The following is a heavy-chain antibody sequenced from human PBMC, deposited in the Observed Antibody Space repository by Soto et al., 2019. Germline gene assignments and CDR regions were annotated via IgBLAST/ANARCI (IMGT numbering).Heavy chain of an antibody. CDR2: ISYDGSNK. D-gene: IGHD2-8*01. CDR3: AKDRRGYGVHDAFDI. Sequence: GGSLRLSCAASGFTFSSYGMHWVRQAPGKGLEWVAVISYDGSNKYYADSVKGRFTISRDNSKNTLYLQMNSLRAEDTAVYYCAKDRRGYGVHDAFDIWGQGTMVTVSS. CDR1: GFTFSSYG. J-gene: IGHJ3*02. V-gene: IGHV3-30*18.